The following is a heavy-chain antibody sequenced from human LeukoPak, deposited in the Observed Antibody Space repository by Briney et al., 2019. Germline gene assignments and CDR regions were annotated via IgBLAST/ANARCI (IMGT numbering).Heavy chain of an antibody. V-gene: IGHV4-34*01. CDR2: INHSGST. CDR3: ARGRGPNWFDP. Sequence: SETLSPTCAVYGGSFSGYYWSWIRQPPGKGLEWIGEINHSGSTNYNPSLKSRVTISVDTSKNQFSLKLSSVTAADTAVYYCARGRGPNWFDPWGQGTLVTVSS. CDR1: GGSFSGYY. J-gene: IGHJ5*02.